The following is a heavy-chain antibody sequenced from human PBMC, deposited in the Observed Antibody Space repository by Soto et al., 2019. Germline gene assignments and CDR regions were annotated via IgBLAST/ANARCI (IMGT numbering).Heavy chain of an antibody. CDR1: GFSFSRSC. V-gene: IGHV3-23*01. CDR2: ISSSVRDT. J-gene: IGHJ5*02. CDR3: ARDIRPSPGGGNYGWFDP. Sequence: PXVCLRLSCAACGFSFSRSCMGWVGQAPGKGLEWVSSISSSVRDTYYPDTVRGRFTVSRDNSKSTLYLEMNSLSAEDTALYFCARDIRPSPGGGNYGWFDPCGPRTQVTVSS. D-gene: IGHD3-16*01.